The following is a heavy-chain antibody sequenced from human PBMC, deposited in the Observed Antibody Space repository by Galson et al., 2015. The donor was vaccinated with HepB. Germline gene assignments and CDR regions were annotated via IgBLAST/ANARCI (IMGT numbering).Heavy chain of an antibody. CDR2: IYYSGST. Sequence: SETLSLTCTVSGGSISSSSYYWGWIRQPPGKGLEWIGSIYYSGSTYYNPSLKSRVTISVDTSKNQFSLKLSSVTAADTAVYYCARQVAVAGTLRGFDYWGQGTLVTVSS. CDR1: GGSISSSSYY. CDR3: ARQVAVAGTLRGFDY. D-gene: IGHD6-19*01. J-gene: IGHJ4*02. V-gene: IGHV4-39*01.